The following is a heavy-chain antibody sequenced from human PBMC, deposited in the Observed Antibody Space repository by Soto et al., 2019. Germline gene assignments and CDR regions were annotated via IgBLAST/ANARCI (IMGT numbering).Heavy chain of an antibody. Sequence: VGSLRLSCAASGFTFTSFAMNWVRQAPGQGLEWVSTISYSGHTTYYADSVKGRFTISGDNSNNTLYLQMDSLRGEDTAVYYCAKGAKLLAARTWWFDPWGQGTLVTVSS. V-gene: IGHV3-23*01. CDR2: ISYSGHTT. CDR3: AKGAKLLAARTWWFDP. J-gene: IGHJ5*02. D-gene: IGHD6-6*01. CDR1: GFTFTSFA.